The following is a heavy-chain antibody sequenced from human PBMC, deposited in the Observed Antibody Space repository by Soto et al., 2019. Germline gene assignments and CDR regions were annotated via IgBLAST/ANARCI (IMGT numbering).Heavy chain of an antibody. CDR3: AKYGSSSFGAPPDY. Sequence: EVQLLESGGGLVQPGGSLRLSCAASGFTFSSYAMSWFRQAPGKGLEWVSAISGSGGSTYYADSVKGRFTISRDNSKNTLYLQMNSLRAEDTAVYYCAKYGSSSFGAPPDYWGQGTLVTVSS. J-gene: IGHJ4*02. V-gene: IGHV3-23*01. CDR2: ISGSGGST. D-gene: IGHD6-6*01. CDR1: GFTFSSYA.